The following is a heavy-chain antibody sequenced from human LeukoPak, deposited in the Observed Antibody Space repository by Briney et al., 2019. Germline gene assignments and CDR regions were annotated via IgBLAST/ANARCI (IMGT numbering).Heavy chain of an antibody. Sequence: PGGSLRLSCAASGCTFSNYGMHWVRQAPGKGLEWVAFIRYDGSNKYYADSVKGRFTISRDNSKNTLYLQMNSLRAEDTAVYYCAKDSRGYNLYYYYYLDVWGKGTTVTVSS. D-gene: IGHD5-24*01. CDR2: IRYDGSNK. CDR1: GCTFSNYG. J-gene: IGHJ6*03. CDR3: AKDSRGYNLYYYYYLDV. V-gene: IGHV3-30*02.